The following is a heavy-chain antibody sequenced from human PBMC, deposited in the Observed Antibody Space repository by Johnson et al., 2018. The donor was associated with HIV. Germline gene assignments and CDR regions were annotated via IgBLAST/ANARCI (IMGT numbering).Heavy chain of an antibody. J-gene: IGHJ3*02. CDR3: ARREVVFGIYGNWDAFDI. D-gene: IGHD1-1*01. Sequence: VQLVESGGGLVQPGGSLRLSCAASRFTFFSYAMSWVRQAPGKGLEWLSHISSSGSIIYYADSVKGRFTISRDNAKNSLVLQMKSLRTEDTGVDYCARREVVFGIYGNWDAFDIWGQGTMVTVSS. CDR1: RFTFFSYA. V-gene: IGHV3-48*04. CDR2: ISSSGSII.